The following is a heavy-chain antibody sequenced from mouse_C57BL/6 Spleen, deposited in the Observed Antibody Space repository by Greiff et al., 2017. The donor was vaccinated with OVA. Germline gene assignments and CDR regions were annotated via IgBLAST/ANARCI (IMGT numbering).Heavy chain of an antibody. CDR2: IYPGSGST. V-gene: IGHV1-55*01. J-gene: IGHJ4*01. CDR1: GYTFTSYW. CDR3: AREGLRREGYYAMDY. Sequence: QVQLQQPGAELVKPGASVKMSCKASGYTFTSYWITWVKQRPGQGLEWIGDIYPGSGSTNYNEKFKSKATLTVDTSSSTAYMQLSSLTSEDSAVYYCAREGLRREGYYAMDYWGQGTTVTVSS. D-gene: IGHD2-4*01.